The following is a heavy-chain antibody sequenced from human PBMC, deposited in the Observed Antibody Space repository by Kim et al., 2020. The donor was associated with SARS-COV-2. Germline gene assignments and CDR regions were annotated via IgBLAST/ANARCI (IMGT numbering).Heavy chain of an antibody. J-gene: IGHJ4*02. V-gene: IGHV4-61*01. D-gene: IGHD1-26*01. CDR3: ARDHRGGTFFDY. CDR1: GGSVLSGTYY. CDR2: ISYSGST. Sequence: SETLSLTCAVSGGSVLSGTYYWTWIRQPPGNGLEWIGQISYSGSTNYNPSLKSRVTISADTSKNQFSLRLNSVTAADTAVYYCARDHRGGTFFDYWGQGSLVIVSS.